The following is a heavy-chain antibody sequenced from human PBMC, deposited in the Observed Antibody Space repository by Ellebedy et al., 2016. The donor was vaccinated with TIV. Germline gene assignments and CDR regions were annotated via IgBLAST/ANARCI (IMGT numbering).Heavy chain of an antibody. D-gene: IGHD2-2*01. J-gene: IGHJ4*02. Sequence: SETLSLXCTVSGGSISSGGHYWSWIRQYPGKGLEWIEYISHSGRTHYNPSLRSRTIISVDTSKNQFSLKLTAVTAADTAVYYCARGEGSCTSTNCYGSDYWGQGTLVTVSS. V-gene: IGHV4-31*03. CDR3: ARGEGSCTSTNCYGSDY. CDR1: GGSISSGGHY. CDR2: ISHSGRT.